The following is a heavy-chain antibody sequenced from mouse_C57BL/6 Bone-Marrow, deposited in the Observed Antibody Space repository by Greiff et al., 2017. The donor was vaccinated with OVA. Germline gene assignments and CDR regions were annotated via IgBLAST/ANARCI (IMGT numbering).Heavy chain of an antibody. J-gene: IGHJ2*01. V-gene: IGHV1-76*01. CDR1: GYTFTDYY. Sequence: VQLQQSGAELVRPGASVKLSCKASGYTFTDYYINWVKQRPGQGLEWIARIYPGSGNTYYNEKFKGKATLTAEKSSSTAYMQLSSLTSEDSAVYFCARKGLVSSELFDYWGQGTTLTVSS. D-gene: IGHD1-1*01. CDR2: IYPGSGNT. CDR3: ARKGLVSSELFDY.